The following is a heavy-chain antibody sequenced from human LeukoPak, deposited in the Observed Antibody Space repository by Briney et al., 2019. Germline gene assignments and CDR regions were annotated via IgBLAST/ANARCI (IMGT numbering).Heavy chain of an antibody. J-gene: IGHJ4*02. CDR1: GGSISSYY. CDR3: AGHHPRNTVDF. V-gene: IGHV4-59*08. Sequence: TSETLSLTCTVSGGSISSYYWSWIRQPPGKGLEWIAYISDIGSINYNPSLKSRVTISLDTSKNQFSLKLSSVTAADAAVYYCAGHHPRNTVDFWGQGTLVTVSS. CDR2: ISDIGSI. D-gene: IGHD2/OR15-2a*01.